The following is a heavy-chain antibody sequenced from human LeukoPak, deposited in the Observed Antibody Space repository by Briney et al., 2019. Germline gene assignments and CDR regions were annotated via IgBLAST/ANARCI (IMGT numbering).Heavy chain of an antibody. CDR1: GFTFSSSW. D-gene: IGHD1-14*01. CDR3: ARDRAYNTFDY. CDR2: IKSYGNAK. V-gene: IGHV3-7*01. J-gene: IGHJ4*02. Sequence: GGSLRLSCAASGFTFSSSWMTWVRQAPGKGLEWVANIKSYGNAKNYVDYVKGRFTISRDNAKNSLYLQLNSLRADDTAVYYCARDRAYNTFDYWGQGTLVAVSS.